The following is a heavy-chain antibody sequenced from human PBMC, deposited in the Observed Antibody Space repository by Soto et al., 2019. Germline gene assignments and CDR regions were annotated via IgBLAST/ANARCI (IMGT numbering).Heavy chain of an antibody. CDR2: IWFDGSGK. CDR3: ARDRGPTTVTSVDF. V-gene: IGHV3-33*01. D-gene: IGHD4-17*01. J-gene: IGHJ4*02. CDR1: GFSFSSYG. Sequence: QVQLVESGGGVVQPGRSLRLSCAASGFSFSSYGMHWVRQAPGKGLEWVAVIWFDGSGKFYADSVRDRFTISRDNFNNTLYLQMNSLRVEDTAVYYCARDRGPTTVTSVDFWGQGTLVTVSS.